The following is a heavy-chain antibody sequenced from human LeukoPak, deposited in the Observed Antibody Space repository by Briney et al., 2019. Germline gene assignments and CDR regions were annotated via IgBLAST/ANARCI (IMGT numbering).Heavy chain of an antibody. D-gene: IGHD1-26*01. J-gene: IGHJ4*02. V-gene: IGHV5-51*01. CDR3: ARLTGIVGATGGFDY. Sequence: GESLKISCKGFGYSFTSYWIGWVRQMPGKGLEWMVIIYPGDSDTRYSPSFQGQVTISADKSISTAYLQWSSLKAPDTAMYNCARLTGIVGATGGFDYWGQGTLVTVSS. CDR2: IYPGDSDT. CDR1: GYSFTSYW.